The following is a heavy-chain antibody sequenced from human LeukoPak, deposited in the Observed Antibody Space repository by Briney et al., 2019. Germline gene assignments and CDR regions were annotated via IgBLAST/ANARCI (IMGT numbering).Heavy chain of an antibody. Sequence: SETLSLTCTVSGGSISSYYWSWIRQPPGKGLEWIGCIYYSGSTNYNPSLKSRVTISVDTSKNQFSLKLSSVTAADTAVYYCARDGRLGELSWGVFDYWGQGTLVTVSS. CDR2: IYYSGST. CDR1: GGSISSYY. D-gene: IGHD3-16*02. CDR3: ARDGRLGELSWGVFDY. J-gene: IGHJ4*02. V-gene: IGHV4-59*01.